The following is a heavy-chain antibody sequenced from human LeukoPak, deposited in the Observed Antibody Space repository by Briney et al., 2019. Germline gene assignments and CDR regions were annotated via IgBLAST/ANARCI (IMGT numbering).Heavy chain of an antibody. Sequence: GGSLRLSCAASGFTVNINYMSWVRQAPGKGLEWVSVIYSGGSTYYADSVKGRFTISRDNSKNTLYLQMNSLRAEDTAVYYCARTTSAKHLDYSGRGTLVTVSS. J-gene: IGHJ4*02. CDR1: GFTVNINY. CDR3: ARTTSAKHLDY. V-gene: IGHV3-53*01. CDR2: IYSGGST. D-gene: IGHD1-1*01.